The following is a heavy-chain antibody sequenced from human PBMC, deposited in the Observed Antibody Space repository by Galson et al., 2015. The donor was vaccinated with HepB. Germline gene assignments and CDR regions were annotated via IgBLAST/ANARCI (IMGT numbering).Heavy chain of an antibody. CDR2: IKHDGSEK. CDR3: ARDPLPNTFDI. Sequence: SLRLSCAASRFTFSSYWTSWVRQAPGKGLEWVANIKHDGSEKYYVDSVKGRFTISRDNAKNSLYLQMNSLRAEDTAVYYCARDPLPNTFDIWGQGTMVTVSS. D-gene: IGHD2-21*01. J-gene: IGHJ3*02. V-gene: IGHV3-7*03. CDR1: RFTFSSYW.